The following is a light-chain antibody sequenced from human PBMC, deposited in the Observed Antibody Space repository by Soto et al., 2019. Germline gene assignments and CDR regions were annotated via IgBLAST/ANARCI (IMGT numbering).Light chain of an antibody. CDR2: GAS. CDR3: QQHFNGPIT. V-gene: IGKV3-15*01. Sequence: EIVMTQSPATLSVSPGERATLSCRASQSVSSDLAWYHQKPGQAPRLLIYGASTRATGIPARFSGSGSGTEFTLTINSLQSEDFALYYCQQHFNGPITFGQGTRLEIK. CDR1: QSVSSD. J-gene: IGKJ5*01.